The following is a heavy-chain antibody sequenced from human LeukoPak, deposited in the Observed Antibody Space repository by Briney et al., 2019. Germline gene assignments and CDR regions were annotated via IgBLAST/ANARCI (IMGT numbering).Heavy chain of an antibody. D-gene: IGHD3-3*01. CDR2: ISSSSSYI. CDR3: ARDRYDFWSGSKDDAFDI. J-gene: IGHJ3*02. Sequence: GGSLRLSCAASGFTFSSYSMNWVRQAPGKGLEWVSSISSSSSYIYYADSVKGRFTISRDNAKNSLYLQMNSLRAEDTAVYYCARDRYDFWSGSKDDAFDIWGQGTMVTVSS. V-gene: IGHV3-21*01. CDR1: GFTFSSYS.